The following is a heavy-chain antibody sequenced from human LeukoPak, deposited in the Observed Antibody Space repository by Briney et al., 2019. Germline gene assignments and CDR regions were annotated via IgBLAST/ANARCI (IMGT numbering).Heavy chain of an antibody. J-gene: IGHJ4*02. Sequence: GESLRLSCAASGFTFSSYAMSWVRQAPGKGLEGVSAISGSGGSTYYADSVKGRFTISRDNSKNTLYLQMNSLRAEDTAVYYCANQNRRSSWYYFDYWGQGTLVTVSS. V-gene: IGHV3-23*01. CDR2: ISGSGGST. CDR3: ANQNRRSSWYYFDY. D-gene: IGHD6-13*01. CDR1: GFTFSSYA.